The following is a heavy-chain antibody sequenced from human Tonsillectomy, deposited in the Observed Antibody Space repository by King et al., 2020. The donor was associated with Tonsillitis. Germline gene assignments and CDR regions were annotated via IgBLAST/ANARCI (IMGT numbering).Heavy chain of an antibody. CDR1: GGSFSGSY. CDR3: AREQVGATYFDY. CDR2: INHSGST. Sequence: VQLQQWGAGLLKPSETLSLTCAVYGGSFSGSYWSWIRQPPGKGLEWIGEINHSGSTNYNPSLTSRVTISVDTSKNQFSLKVGSVTAADTAVYYCAREQVGATYFDYWGQGSLVTVSS. V-gene: IGHV4-34*01. D-gene: IGHD1-26*01. J-gene: IGHJ4*02.